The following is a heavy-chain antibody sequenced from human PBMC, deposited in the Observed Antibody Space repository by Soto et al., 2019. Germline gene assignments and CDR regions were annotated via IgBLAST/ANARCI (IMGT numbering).Heavy chain of an antibody. CDR2: IFTSGSA. Sequence: PSLPCADSNDSVRSYCWSCIRHRAGKGLEWIGRIFTSGSANYNPSLNSRISMSRDTSKNQFSLNLNSVTAADMAVYYCARENYDIVTGYYYFLDYWGQGTLVTVSS. V-gene: IGHV4-4*07. D-gene: IGHD3-9*01. J-gene: IGHJ4*02. CDR1: NDSVRSYC. CDR3: ARENYDIVTGYYYFLDY.